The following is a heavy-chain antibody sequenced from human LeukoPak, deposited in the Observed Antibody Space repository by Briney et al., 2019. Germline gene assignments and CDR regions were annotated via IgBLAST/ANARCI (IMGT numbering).Heavy chain of an antibody. Sequence: SETLSLTCTVSGGSISSGSYYWSWIRQPAGKGLEWIGRIYTSGSTNYNPSLTGRVTVSVDTSKNQFSLKLSSVTAADTAVYYCARGWRGLGMDVWGQGTTVTVSS. V-gene: IGHV4-61*02. CDR2: IYTSGST. CDR1: GGSISSGSYY. J-gene: IGHJ6*02. CDR3: ARGWRGLGMDV. D-gene: IGHD3-3*01.